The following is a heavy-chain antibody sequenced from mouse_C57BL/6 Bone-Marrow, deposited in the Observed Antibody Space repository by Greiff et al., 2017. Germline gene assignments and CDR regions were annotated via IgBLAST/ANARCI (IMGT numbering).Heavy chain of an antibody. V-gene: IGHV1-18*01. D-gene: IGHD2-4*01. CDR2: INPNNGGT. J-gene: IGHJ4*01. Sequence: VQLQQSGPELVKPGASVTIPCKASGYTFTDYNMDWVKQSHGKSLEWIGDINPNNGGTIYNQKFKGKATLTVDKSSSTADMELRSLTSEDTAVYYCAREGLHDYDEDYYAMDYWGQGTSVTVSS. CDR3: AREGLHDYDEDYYAMDY. CDR1: GYTFTDYN.